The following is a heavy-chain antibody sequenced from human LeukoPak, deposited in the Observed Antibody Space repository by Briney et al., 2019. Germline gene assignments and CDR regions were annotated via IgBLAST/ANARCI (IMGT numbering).Heavy chain of an antibody. V-gene: IGHV5-51*01. J-gene: IGHJ6*03. CDR1: GYSFTSYW. CDR2: IYPGDSDT. CDR3: VIGEYYDILTGYSREHYYYYMDV. Sequence: GESLKISCKGSGYSFTSYWVGWVRQMPGKGLEWMGIIYPGDSDTRYSPSFQGQVTISADKSISTAYLQWSSLKASDTAMYYCVIGEYYDILTGYSREHYYYYMDVWGKGTTVTVSS. D-gene: IGHD3-9*01.